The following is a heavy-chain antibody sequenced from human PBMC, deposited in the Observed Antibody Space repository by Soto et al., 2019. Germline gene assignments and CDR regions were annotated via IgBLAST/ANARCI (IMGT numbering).Heavy chain of an antibody. CDR2: ISYDGSNK. J-gene: IGHJ6*02. D-gene: IGHD3-3*01. V-gene: IGHV3-30-3*01. Sequence: PGGSLRLSCAASGFTFSSYAMHWVRQAPGKGLEWVAVISYDGSNKYYADSVKGRFTISRDNSKNTLYLQMNSLRAEDTAVYYCARDLRNGPTIFGYYGMDVWGQGTTVTVSS. CDR1: GFTFSSYA. CDR3: ARDLRNGPTIFGYYGMDV.